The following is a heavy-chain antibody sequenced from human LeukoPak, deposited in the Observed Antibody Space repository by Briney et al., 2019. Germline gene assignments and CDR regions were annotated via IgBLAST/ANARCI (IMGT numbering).Heavy chain of an antibody. Sequence: PGGSLRLSCAASGFTFSSYAMHWVRQAPGKGLEWVAVISYDGSNKYYADSVKGRFTISRDNSKNTLYLQMNSLRAEDTAVYYCARRYCSSTSCYPRFDPWGQGTLVTVSS. V-gene: IGHV3-30*01. CDR3: ARRYCSSTSCYPRFDP. D-gene: IGHD2-2*01. CDR1: GFTFSSYA. CDR2: ISYDGSNK. J-gene: IGHJ5*02.